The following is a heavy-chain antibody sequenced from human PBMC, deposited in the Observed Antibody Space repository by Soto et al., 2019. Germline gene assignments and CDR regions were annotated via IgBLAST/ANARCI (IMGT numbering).Heavy chain of an antibody. Sequence: QVQLQESGPGLVKPSQTLSLTCTVSGGSINYSPYFWSWIRQTPGKGLEWIGHIYNSGTTYTNPSLNXRXTXPXXTSPNQFSLNLKSVTAADTAVYYCARGPSADKVDYWGQGTLVTVSS. CDR2: IYNSGTT. CDR3: ARGPSADKVDY. D-gene: IGHD3-3*01. CDR1: GGSINYSPYF. J-gene: IGHJ4*02. V-gene: IGHV4-30-4*01.